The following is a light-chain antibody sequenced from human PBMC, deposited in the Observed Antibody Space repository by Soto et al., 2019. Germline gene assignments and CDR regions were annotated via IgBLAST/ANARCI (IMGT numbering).Light chain of an antibody. CDR1: QSVTSNY. CDR2: GAS. V-gene: IGKV3-20*01. Sequence: IVLSQSPGTLSLSPGERATLSCGASQSVTSNYLAWYQQKPGQAPRLLVYGASSRATGVPGRFSGSGSGTAFTLTISRLEPEDFAVYYCQQYGSSLYTFGQGTKLEIK. CDR3: QQYGSSLYT. J-gene: IGKJ2*01.